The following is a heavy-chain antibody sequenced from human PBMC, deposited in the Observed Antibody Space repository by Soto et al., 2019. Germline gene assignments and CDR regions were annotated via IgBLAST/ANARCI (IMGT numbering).Heavy chain of an antibody. CDR1: GYTFTSYG. V-gene: IGHV1-18*01. CDR3: ARGTNPDF. Sequence: GASVKVSCKASGYTFTSYGISWVRQAPGQGLERMGWISAYNGNTNYAQKLQGRVTMTRDTSTNTVYMELSSLTSEDTAVYYCARGTNPDFWGQGSLVIVSS. J-gene: IGHJ4*02. D-gene: IGHD2-21*01. CDR2: ISAYNGNT.